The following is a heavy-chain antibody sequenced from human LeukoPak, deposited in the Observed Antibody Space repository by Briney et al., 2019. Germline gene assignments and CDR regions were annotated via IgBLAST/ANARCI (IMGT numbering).Heavy chain of an antibody. D-gene: IGHD6-13*01. CDR1: GFTFSTHG. CDR3: ARWGIAAAHDVLDM. CDR2: IWYDGSNK. J-gene: IGHJ3*02. V-gene: IGHV3-33*01. Sequence: PGRSLRLSCAASGFTFSTHGMHWVRQAPGKGLEWVALIWYDGSNKYYADSVKGRFTISRDNSQNTLYLQMNSLRAEDTALYYCARWGIAAAHDVLDMWGLGTKVTVSS.